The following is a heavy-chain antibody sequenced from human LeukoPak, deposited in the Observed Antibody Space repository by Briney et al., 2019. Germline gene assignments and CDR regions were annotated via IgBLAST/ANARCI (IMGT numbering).Heavy chain of an antibody. CDR1: GFTFSSYA. Sequence: PGGSLRLSCAASGFTFSSYAMGWVRQAPGKGLEWVSAISGSGGSTYYADSVKGRLTISRDNSKNTLYLQMNSLRAEDTAVYYCAKDRDGPYIVVVVAALNYWGQGTLVTVSS. J-gene: IGHJ4*02. D-gene: IGHD2-15*01. CDR2: ISGSGGST. V-gene: IGHV3-23*01. CDR3: AKDRDGPYIVVVVAALNY.